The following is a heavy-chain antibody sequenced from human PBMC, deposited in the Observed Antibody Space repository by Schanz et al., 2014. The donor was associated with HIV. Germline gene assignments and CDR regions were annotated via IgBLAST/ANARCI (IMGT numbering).Heavy chain of an antibody. CDR1: GFIFSTYA. Sequence: QVQLVESGGGVVQPGRSLRLSCAASGFIFSTYAMHWVRQAPGEGLEWVAIVSYDGSNEYYADSVRGRFTASRDNSKNTLYLQMNNLRVEDTAVYYCARGVRITMIRGVTGIYYFDFWGQGTLVTVSS. D-gene: IGHD3-10*01. CDR2: VSYDGSNE. J-gene: IGHJ4*02. CDR3: ARGVRITMIRGVTGIYYFDF. V-gene: IGHV3-30-3*01.